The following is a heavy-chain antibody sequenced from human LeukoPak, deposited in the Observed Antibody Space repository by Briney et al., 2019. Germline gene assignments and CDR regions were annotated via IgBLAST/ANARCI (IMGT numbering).Heavy chain of an antibody. CDR2: ISWNSGSI. CDR3: ARGSTYYDSSGQVPFDY. CDR1: GFTFEDYA. V-gene: IGHV3-9*01. D-gene: IGHD3-22*01. J-gene: IGHJ4*02. Sequence: GRSLRLSCAASGFTFEDYAMHWVRQAPGKGLEWVSGISWNSGSIGYADSVKGRLTISRDNAKNSLYLQMNSLRAEDTAVYYCARGSTYYDSSGQVPFDYWGQGTLVTVSS.